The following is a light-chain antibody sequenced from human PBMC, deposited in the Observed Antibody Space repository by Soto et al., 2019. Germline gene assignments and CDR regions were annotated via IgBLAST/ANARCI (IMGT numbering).Light chain of an antibody. Sequence: EMVVTQSPATLSVSPGERSILSCRSSQKISSTVLAWYQQKPGQAPRLLIYDASNRATGIPARFSGTGSGTDFTLTINSLEPEDFAVYYCQQRSNWPPITFGQGTRLEIK. CDR1: QKISSTV. CDR2: DAS. V-gene: IGKV3-11*01. J-gene: IGKJ5*01. CDR3: QQRSNWPPIT.